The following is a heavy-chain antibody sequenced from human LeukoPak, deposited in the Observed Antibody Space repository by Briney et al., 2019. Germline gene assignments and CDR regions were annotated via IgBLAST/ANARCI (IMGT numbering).Heavy chain of an antibody. J-gene: IGHJ4*02. CDR3: ARAGGSTVSHSDY. Sequence: GGSLRLSCAASGFTFTNAWMNWVRQAPGKGLEWVSSISSSTSYIYYADSVKGRFTISKDNAKNSLYLQMNSLRAEDTAVYYCARAGGSTVSHSDYWGQGTLVTVSS. CDR2: ISSSTSYI. D-gene: IGHD4-17*01. V-gene: IGHV3-21*01. CDR1: GFTFTNAW.